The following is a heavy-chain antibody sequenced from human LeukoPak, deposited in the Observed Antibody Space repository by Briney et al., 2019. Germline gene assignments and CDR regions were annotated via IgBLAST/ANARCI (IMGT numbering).Heavy chain of an antibody. CDR2: INAGNGNT. V-gene: IGHV1-3*01. J-gene: IGHJ6*02. CDR3: ARDLVLWFGEDTNRQDLSCMDV. Sequence: ASVKVSCKASGYTFTSYAMHWVRQAPGQRLEWMGWINAGNGNTKYSQKFQGRVTITRDTSASTAYMELSSLRSEDTAVYYCARDLVLWFGEDTNRQDLSCMDVWGQGTTVTVSS. CDR1: GYTFTSYA. D-gene: IGHD3-10*01.